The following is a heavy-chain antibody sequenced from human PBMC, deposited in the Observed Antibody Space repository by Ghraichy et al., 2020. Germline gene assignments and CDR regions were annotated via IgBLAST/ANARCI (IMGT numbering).Heavy chain of an antibody. J-gene: IGHJ6*03. V-gene: IGHV3-11*01. D-gene: IGHD3-16*01. CDR3: ARDEGGGAYYYYYMDV. CDR2: ISSSGSTI. Sequence: GGSLRLSCAASGFTFSDYYMSWIRQAPGKGLEWVSYISSSGSTIYYADSVKGRFTISRDNAKNSLYLQMNSLRAEDTAVYYCARDEGGGAYYYYYMDVWGKETTVTVPS. CDR1: GFTFSDYY.